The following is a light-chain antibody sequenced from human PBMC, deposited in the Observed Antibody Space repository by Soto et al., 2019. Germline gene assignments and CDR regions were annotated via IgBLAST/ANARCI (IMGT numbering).Light chain of an antibody. V-gene: IGKV3-20*01. CDR3: QQYGSSIT. Sequence: STGESAPLSCRASQSVGIKLAWYQQKPGQAPRLLIYGTSSRATGIPDRFSGSGSGIDFTLTISRLEPEDFAVYYCQQYGSSITFGQGTRLEIK. J-gene: IGKJ5*01. CDR2: GTS. CDR1: QSVGIK.